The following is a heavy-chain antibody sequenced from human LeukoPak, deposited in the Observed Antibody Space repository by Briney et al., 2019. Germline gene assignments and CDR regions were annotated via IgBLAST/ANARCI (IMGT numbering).Heavy chain of an antibody. CDR2: TDWDDDK. Sequence: SGPTLVNPTQTLTLTCTFSGFSLSTSGMCVSWIRQPPGKALEWLARTDWDDDKYYSTSLKTRLTISKDTSKNQVVLTMTNTDPVDTATYYCARIAVTGRYYFDYWGQGTLVTVSS. V-gene: IGHV2-70*11. CDR3: ARIAVTGRYYFDY. J-gene: IGHJ4*02. D-gene: IGHD6-19*01. CDR1: GFSLSTSGMC.